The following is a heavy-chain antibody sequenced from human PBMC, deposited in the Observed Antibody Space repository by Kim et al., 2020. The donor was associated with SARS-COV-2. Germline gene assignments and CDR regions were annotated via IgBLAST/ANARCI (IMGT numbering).Heavy chain of an antibody. D-gene: IGHD3-10*01. CDR2: IDPSDSYT. CDR1: GYSFTSYW. J-gene: IGHJ5*02. Sequence: GESLKISCKGSGYSFTSYWISWVRQMPGKGLEWMGRIDPSDSYTNYSPSFQGHVTISADKYISTAYLQWSSLKASDTAMYYCARIMVRGLGVSWFDPWGQGTLVTVSS. V-gene: IGHV5-10-1*01. CDR3: ARIMVRGLGVSWFDP.